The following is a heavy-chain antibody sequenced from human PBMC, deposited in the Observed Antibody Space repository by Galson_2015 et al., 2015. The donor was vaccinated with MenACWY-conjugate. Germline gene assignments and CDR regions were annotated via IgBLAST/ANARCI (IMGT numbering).Heavy chain of an antibody. J-gene: IGHJ5*02. CDR1: GYSFTTYA. V-gene: IGHV7-4-1*02. Sequence: SGYSFTTYAMIWVRQAPGQGLEWMGWINTDTGKPTYAQGFTGRFVFSLDTSVSTAYLQINDLKAEDTAVYFCARSTGGYCSGGSCYWGSWGQGTLV. D-gene: IGHD2-15*01. CDR2: INTDTGKP. CDR3: ARSTGGYCSGGSCYWGS.